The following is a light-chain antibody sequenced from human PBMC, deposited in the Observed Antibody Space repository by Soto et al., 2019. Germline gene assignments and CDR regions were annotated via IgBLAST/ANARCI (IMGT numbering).Light chain of an antibody. CDR2: GAS. CDR1: QSVNNN. Sequence: EIVMTQSPATLSVSPGERATLSCRASQSVNNNLAWYQQKPGQGPRLLIYGASTRATGIPARFSGSGSGTEFTLTISSLQSEDFAVYYCQQYNNWPPLTFGQGTELEIK. CDR3: QQYNNWPPLT. V-gene: IGKV3-15*01. J-gene: IGKJ2*01.